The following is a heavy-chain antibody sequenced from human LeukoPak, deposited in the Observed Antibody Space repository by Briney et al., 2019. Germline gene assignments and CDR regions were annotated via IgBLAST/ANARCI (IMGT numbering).Heavy chain of an antibody. D-gene: IGHD6-19*01. CDR1: GYTFTGYY. J-gene: IGHJ6*03. Sequence: GASVKVSCKASGYTFTGYYMHWVRQAPGQGLEWMGWINPNSGGTNYAQKFQGRVTMTRDTSISTAYMELSRLRSDDTAVYYCASLAIAVAGTNQDYYYMDVWGKGTTVTVSS. V-gene: IGHV1-2*02. CDR3: ASLAIAVAGTNQDYYYMDV. CDR2: INPNSGGT.